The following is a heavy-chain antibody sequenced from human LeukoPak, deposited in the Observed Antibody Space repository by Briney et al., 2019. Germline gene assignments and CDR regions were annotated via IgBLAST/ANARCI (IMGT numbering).Heavy chain of an antibody. CDR2: IIPIFGTA. CDR3: ARGHTQDYGDYLLSLSLGY. J-gene: IGHJ4*02. D-gene: IGHD4-17*01. Sequence: GSSVKVSCKAPGGTFSSYGISWVRQAPGQGLEWMGGIIPIFGTANYAQKFQGRVTITADESTSTAYMELSSLRSEDTAVYYCARGHTQDYGDYLLSLSLGYWGQGTLVTVSS. V-gene: IGHV1-69*01. CDR1: GGTFSSYG.